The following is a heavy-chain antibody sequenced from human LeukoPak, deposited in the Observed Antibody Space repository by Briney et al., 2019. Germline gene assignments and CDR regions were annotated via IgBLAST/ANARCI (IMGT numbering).Heavy chain of an antibody. D-gene: IGHD3-10*01. Sequence: ASVKVSCKASGYTFTSYGISWVRQAPGQRLEWMGWINAGNGNTKYSQEFQGRVTITRDTSASTAYMELSSLRSEDMAVYYCAREWGGNNWFDPWGQGTLVTVSS. V-gene: IGHV1-3*03. CDR2: INAGNGNT. CDR3: AREWGGNNWFDP. J-gene: IGHJ5*02. CDR1: GYTFTSYG.